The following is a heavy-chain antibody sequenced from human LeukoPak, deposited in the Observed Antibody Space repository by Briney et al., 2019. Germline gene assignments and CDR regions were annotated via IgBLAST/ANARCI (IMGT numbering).Heavy chain of an antibody. CDR3: ARGLCTSSSCYQGPFDF. J-gene: IGHJ4*02. V-gene: IGHV3-15*01. CDR1: GFIFSSAW. D-gene: IGHD2-2*01. CDR2: ITNKTNGGTT. Sequence: GGSLRLSCEASGFIFSSAWMTWVRQAPGKGLEWVGHITNKTNGGTTDYAAPVKGRFIISRDDSKKTLYLQMNRLRTEDTAVYYCARGLCTSSSCYQGPFDFWGQGMLVTVSS.